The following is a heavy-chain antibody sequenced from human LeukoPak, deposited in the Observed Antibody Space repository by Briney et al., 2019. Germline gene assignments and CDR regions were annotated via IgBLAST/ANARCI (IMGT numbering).Heavy chain of an antibody. Sequence: ASVKVSCKASGYTFTGYYMHWVRQAPGQGLEWMGWISAYNGNTNYAQKLQGRVTMTTDTSTSTAYMELRSLRSDDTAVYYCARDPVAGTGNDYWGQGTLVTVSS. J-gene: IGHJ4*02. V-gene: IGHV1-18*04. D-gene: IGHD6-19*01. CDR3: ARDPVAGTGNDY. CDR2: ISAYNGNT. CDR1: GYTFTGYY.